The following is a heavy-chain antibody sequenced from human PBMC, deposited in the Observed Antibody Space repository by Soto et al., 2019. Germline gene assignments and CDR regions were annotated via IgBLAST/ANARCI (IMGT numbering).Heavy chain of an antibody. D-gene: IGHD3-9*01. Sequence: PSETLSLTCTVSGGSISSGGYYWSWIRQHPGKGLEWIGYIYYSGSTYYNPSLKSRVTISVDTSKNQFSLKLSSVTAADTAVYYCARGRFDWLLLVARSYNWFGPWGQGTLVTVSS. CDR2: IYYSGST. V-gene: IGHV4-31*03. CDR1: GGSISSGGYY. CDR3: ARGRFDWLLLVARSYNWFGP. J-gene: IGHJ5*02.